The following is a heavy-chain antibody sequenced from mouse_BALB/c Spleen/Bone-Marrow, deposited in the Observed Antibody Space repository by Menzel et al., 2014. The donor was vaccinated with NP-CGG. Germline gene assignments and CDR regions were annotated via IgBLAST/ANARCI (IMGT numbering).Heavy chain of an antibody. CDR2: IDPANGNT. J-gene: IGHJ3*01. V-gene: IGHV14-3*02. Sequence: VQLKESGAELVKPGASVKSSCTASGFNIKDTYMHWVKQGPEQGLEWIGRIDPANGNTKYDPKFQGKATITADTSSNTAYLQLSSLTSEDTAVYYCARFAYWGQGTLVTVSA. CDR3: ARFAY. CDR1: GFNIKDTY.